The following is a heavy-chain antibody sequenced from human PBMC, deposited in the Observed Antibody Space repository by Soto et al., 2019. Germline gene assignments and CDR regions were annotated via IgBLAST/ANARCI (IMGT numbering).Heavy chain of an antibody. V-gene: IGHV3-7*01. CDR2: IKQDGSEK. CDR1: GFTFSSYW. J-gene: IGHJ6*03. CDR3: AREKVVPAATYYYYYMDV. Sequence: PGGSLRLSCAASGFTFSSYWMSWVRQAPGKGLEWVANIKQDGSEKYYVDSVKGRFTISRDNAKNSLYLQMNSLRAEDTAVYYCAREKVVPAATYYYYYMDVWGKGTTVTVSS. D-gene: IGHD2-2*01.